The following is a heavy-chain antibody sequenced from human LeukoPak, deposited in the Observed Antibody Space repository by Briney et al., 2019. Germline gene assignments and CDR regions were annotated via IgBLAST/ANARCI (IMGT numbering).Heavy chain of an antibody. V-gene: IGHV4-30-4*01. D-gene: IGHD1-7*01. J-gene: IGHJ4*02. CDR3: ARDLTGTTYFDY. CDR2: IYYSGST. Sequence: PSETLSLTCTVSGGSISSGGYYWSWIRQPPGKGLGWIGYIYYSGSTYYNPSLKSRVTISVDTSKNQFSLKLSSVTAADTAVYYCARDLTGTTYFDYWGQGTLVTVSS. CDR1: GGSISSGGYY.